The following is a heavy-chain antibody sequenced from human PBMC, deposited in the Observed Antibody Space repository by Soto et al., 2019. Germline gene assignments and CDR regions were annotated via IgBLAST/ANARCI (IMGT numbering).Heavy chain of an antibody. CDR2: IYYSGST. CDR3: ARGKDTAMVTFYYGMDV. Sequence: SETLSLTCTVSGGSISSGDYYWSWIRQNPGKGLEWIGYIYYSGSTYYNPSLKSRVTISVDTSKNQFSLKLSSVTAADTAVYYCARGKDTAMVTFYYGMDVWGQGTTVTVSS. V-gene: IGHV4-30-4*01. D-gene: IGHD5-18*01. CDR1: GGSISSGDYY. J-gene: IGHJ6*02.